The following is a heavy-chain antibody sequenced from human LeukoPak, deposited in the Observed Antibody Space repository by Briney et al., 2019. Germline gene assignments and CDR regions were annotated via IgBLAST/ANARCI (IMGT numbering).Heavy chain of an antibody. CDR1: GGSFSGYY. CDR2: IKESVST. V-gene: IGHV4-34*01. J-gene: IGHJ5*02. Sequence: SETLSLTCAVYGGSFSGYYWSWIRQPPGNGREGIGEIKESVSTNYNPSLKSRVTISVDTSKNQFSLKLSSATAADTAVYYCARGDSGYDLRALNWFDPWGQGTLVTVSS. CDR3: ARGDSGYDLRALNWFDP. D-gene: IGHD5-12*01.